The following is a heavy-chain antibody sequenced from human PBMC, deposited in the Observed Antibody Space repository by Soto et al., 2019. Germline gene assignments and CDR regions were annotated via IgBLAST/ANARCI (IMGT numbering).Heavy chain of an antibody. CDR1: GFTFSSYG. J-gene: IGHJ4*02. CDR3: ANTYYDFWSGHLR. V-gene: IGHV3-30*18. Sequence: GGSLRLSCAASGFTFSSYGMHWVRQAPGKGLEWVAVMSYDGSNKYYADSVKGRFTISRDNSKNTLYLQMNSLRAEDTAVYYCANTYYDFWSGHLRWGQGTLVTVSS. D-gene: IGHD3-3*01. CDR2: MSYDGSNK.